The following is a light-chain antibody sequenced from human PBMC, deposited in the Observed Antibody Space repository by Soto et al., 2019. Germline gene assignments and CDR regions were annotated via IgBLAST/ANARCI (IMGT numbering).Light chain of an antibody. CDR1: QDLTNF. CDR3: QQYVNLPYT. CDR2: DTT. V-gene: IGKV1-33*01. J-gene: IGKJ2*01. Sequence: DIQMTQSPTSLVASVGDRVTISCQASQDLTNFLNWYQQKPGEAPKLLIYDTTTLEEGVPSRFSGGGSGTDFTFTINGLQPEDAAIYSCQQYVNLPYTFGQGTKLEIK.